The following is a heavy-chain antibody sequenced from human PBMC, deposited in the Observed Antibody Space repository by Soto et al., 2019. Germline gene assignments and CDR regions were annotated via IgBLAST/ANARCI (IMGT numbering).Heavy chain of an antibody. CDR1: GFTFSIYS. CDR2: ISSSGSFI. Sequence: GGSLRLSCAASGFTFSIYSINWVRQAPGKGLEWVSSISSSGSFIYYADSVTGRFTISRDDASNSLYLQMSSLTAEDTAVYYCTRGPPNYDFWSGYPPSYGMDVWGRGTTVTVSS. CDR3: TRGPPNYDFWSGYPPSYGMDV. V-gene: IGHV3-21*01. J-gene: IGHJ6*02. D-gene: IGHD3-3*01.